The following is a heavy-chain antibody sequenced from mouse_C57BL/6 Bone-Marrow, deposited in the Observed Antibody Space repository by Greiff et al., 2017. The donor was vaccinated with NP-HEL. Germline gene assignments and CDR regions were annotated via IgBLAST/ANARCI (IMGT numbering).Heavy chain of an antibody. CDR3: ARHVDYGSSDWYFDV. CDR1: GFTFSDYY. D-gene: IGHD1-1*01. CDR2: ISNGGGST. V-gene: IGHV5-12*01. J-gene: IGHJ1*03. Sequence: EVMLVESGGGLVQPGGSLKLSCAASGFTFSDYYMYWVRQTPEKRLEWVAYISNGGGSTYYPETVKGRFTISRDNAKHTLYLQMSRLKSEDTAMYYCARHVDYGSSDWYFDVWGTGTTVTVSS.